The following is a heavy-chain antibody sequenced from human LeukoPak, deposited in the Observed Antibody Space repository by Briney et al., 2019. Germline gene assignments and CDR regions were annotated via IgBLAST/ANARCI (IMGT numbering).Heavy chain of an antibody. CDR3: ARTGSYPLDAFDI. CDR1: GGSISGYY. V-gene: IGHV4-59*01. Sequence: PSETLSLTCSVSGGSISGYYWSWIRQPPGKGLEWIGYIHYSGSTHYNPSLKSRVTISVDTSKNQFSLKLSSVTAADTAVYYCARTGSYPLDAFDIWGQGTMVTVSS. D-gene: IGHD1-26*01. CDR2: IHYSGST. J-gene: IGHJ3*02.